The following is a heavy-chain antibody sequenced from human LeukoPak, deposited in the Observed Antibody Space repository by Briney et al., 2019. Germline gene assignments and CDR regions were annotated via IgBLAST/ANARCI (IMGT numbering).Heavy chain of an antibody. CDR1: GFTFSSYG. CDR2: IQYDGTNK. CDR3: ATSRTLDY. V-gene: IGHV3-30*02. Sequence: GGSLRLSCAASGFTFSSYGMHWVRQAPGKGLEWVAFIQYDGTNKYYADSVKGRFTISRDNAKNSLYLQMNSLRAEDTAVYHCATSRTLDYWGQGTLVTVSS. J-gene: IGHJ4*02. D-gene: IGHD1-14*01.